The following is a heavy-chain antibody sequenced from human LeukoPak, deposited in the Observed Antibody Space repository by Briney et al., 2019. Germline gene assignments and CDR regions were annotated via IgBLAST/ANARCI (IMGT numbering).Heavy chain of an antibody. V-gene: IGHV1-18*01. Sequence: VASVKVSCKASGYTFTSYGISWVRQAPGQGLEWMGWISAYNGNTNYAQKLQGRVTMTEDTSTDTAYMELSSLRSEDTAVYYCATAPPSGRAHDYWGQGTLVTVTS. CDR1: GYTFTSYG. J-gene: IGHJ4*02. D-gene: IGHD1-26*01. CDR3: ATAPPSGRAHDY. CDR2: ISAYNGNT.